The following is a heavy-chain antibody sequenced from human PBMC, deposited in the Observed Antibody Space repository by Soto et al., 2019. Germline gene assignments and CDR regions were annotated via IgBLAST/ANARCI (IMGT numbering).Heavy chain of an antibody. CDR3: ARDAATYDSSGYQYYYYYGMDV. CDR1: GFTFSSYS. V-gene: IGHV3-48*02. D-gene: IGHD3-22*01. J-gene: IGHJ6*02. CDR2: ISSSSSTI. Sequence: PGGSLRLSXAASGFTFSSYSMNWVRQAPGKGLEWVSYISSSSSTIYYADSVKGRFTISRDNAKNSLYLQMNSLRDEDTAVYYCARDAATYDSSGYQYYYYYGMDVWGQGTTVTVSS.